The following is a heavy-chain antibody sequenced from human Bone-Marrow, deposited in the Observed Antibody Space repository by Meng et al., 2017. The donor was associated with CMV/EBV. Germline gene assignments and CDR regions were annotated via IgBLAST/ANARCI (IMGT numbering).Heavy chain of an antibody. D-gene: IGHD6-6*01. CDR3: ARDSSSGTGAWFDP. CDR1: GGSISSYY. Sequence: SETLSLTCTVSGGSISSYYWSWIRQPPGKGLEWIGYIYYSGSTNYNPSLKSRVTISVDTSKNQFSLKLSSVTAADTAVYYCARDSSSGTGAWFDPWGQVTLVTGSS. V-gene: IGHV4-59*01. J-gene: IGHJ5*02. CDR2: IYYSGST.